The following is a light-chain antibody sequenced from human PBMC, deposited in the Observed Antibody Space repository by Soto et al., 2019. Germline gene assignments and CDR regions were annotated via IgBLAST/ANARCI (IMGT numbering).Light chain of an antibody. Sequence: QSVLTQPASVSGSPGQSITISCTGTSSDVGGYNYVSWYQQHPGKAPKLIIYEVSYRPSGVSDRFSGSKSGNTASLTISGLQAEDEADYYCSSYTSKSLVEFGGGTKLTVL. CDR2: EVS. CDR3: SSYTSKSLVE. J-gene: IGLJ2*01. CDR1: SSDVGGYNY. V-gene: IGLV2-14*01.